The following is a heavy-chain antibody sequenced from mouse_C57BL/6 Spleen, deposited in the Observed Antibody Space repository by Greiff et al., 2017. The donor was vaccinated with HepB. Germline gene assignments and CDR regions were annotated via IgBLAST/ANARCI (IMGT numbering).Heavy chain of an antibody. V-gene: IGHV1-22*01. J-gene: IGHJ2*01. D-gene: IGHD4-1*01. CDR3: AREGTGPLYFDY. CDR2: INPNNGGT. CDR1: GYTFTDYN. Sequence: VQLQQSGPELVKPGASVKMSCKASGYTFTDYNMHWVKQSHGKSLEWIGYINPNNGGTSYNQKFKGKATLTVNKSSSTAYMELRSLTSEDSAVYYCAREGTGPLYFDYWGQGTTLTVSS.